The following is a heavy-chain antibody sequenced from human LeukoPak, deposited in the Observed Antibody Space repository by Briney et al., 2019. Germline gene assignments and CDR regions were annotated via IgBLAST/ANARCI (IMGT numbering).Heavy chain of an antibody. Sequence: PSETLSLTCTVSGGSISSYYWSWIRQPPGKGLEWIGYIHYSGSTNYKSSLKSRVTISVDTSKNQFSLKLSSVTAADTAVYYCARQVRDSSPGLYFDYWGQGTLVTVSS. V-gene: IGHV4-59*08. J-gene: IGHJ4*02. D-gene: IGHD3-22*01. CDR2: IHYSGST. CDR3: ARQVRDSSPGLYFDY. CDR1: GGSISSYY.